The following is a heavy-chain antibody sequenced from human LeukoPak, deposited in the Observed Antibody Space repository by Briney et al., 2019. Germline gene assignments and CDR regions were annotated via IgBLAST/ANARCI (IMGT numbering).Heavy chain of an antibody. CDR2: IYYSGST. CDR3: ASLNPNPTGR. J-gene: IGHJ4*02. CDR1: GGSISSSSYY. Sequence: PSETLSLTCTVSGGSISSSSYYWGWIRQPPWKGLEWIGSIYYSGSTYYNPSLKSRVTISVDTSKNQFSLKLSSVTAADTAVYYCASLNPNPTGRWGQGTLVTVSS. V-gene: IGHV4-39*01. D-gene: IGHD1-26*01.